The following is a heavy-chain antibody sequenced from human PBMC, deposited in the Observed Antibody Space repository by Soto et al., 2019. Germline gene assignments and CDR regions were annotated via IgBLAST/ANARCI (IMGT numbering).Heavy chain of an antibody. Sequence: PSETLSLTCAFYCGSFSGYYWSWIRQPPGKGLEWIGEINHSGSTNYNPSLKSRVTISVDTSKNQFSLKLSSVTAADTAVYYCARGGVTMVRGVIIAYYYYYYGMDVWGQGTTVTVSS. D-gene: IGHD3-10*01. CDR1: CGSFSGYY. V-gene: IGHV4-34*01. CDR2: INHSGST. CDR3: ARGGVTMVRGVIIAYYYYYYGMDV. J-gene: IGHJ6*02.